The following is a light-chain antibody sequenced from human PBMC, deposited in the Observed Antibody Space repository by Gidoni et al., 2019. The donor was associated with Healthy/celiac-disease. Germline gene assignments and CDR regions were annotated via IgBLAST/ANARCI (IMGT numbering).Light chain of an antibody. CDR2: GAS. J-gene: IGKJ1*01. CDR3: QQYGSSPPWT. Sequence: EIVLTQPPGTLSLSPGERATLSCRASQSVSSSYLALYQQTPGQAPRLLIYGASSRATGIPARFSGSGSGTDFTLTISRLEPEDFAVYYCQQYGSSPPWTFGQGTKVEIK. CDR1: QSVSSSY. V-gene: IGKV3-20*01.